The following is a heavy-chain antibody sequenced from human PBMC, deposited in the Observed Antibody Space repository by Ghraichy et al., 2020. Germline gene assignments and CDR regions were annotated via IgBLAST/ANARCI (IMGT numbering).Heavy chain of an antibody. Sequence: GGSLRLSCAASGFTFSSYWMSWVRQAPGKGLEWVANIKQDGSEKYYVDSVKGRFTISRDNAKNSLYLQMNSLRAEDTAVYYCARTDIVVVPAAGSFEYWAQGTLVIVSS. D-gene: IGHD2-2*01. CDR2: IKQDGSEK. CDR3: ARTDIVVVPAAGSFEY. V-gene: IGHV3-7*01. CDR1: GFTFSSYW. J-gene: IGHJ4*02.